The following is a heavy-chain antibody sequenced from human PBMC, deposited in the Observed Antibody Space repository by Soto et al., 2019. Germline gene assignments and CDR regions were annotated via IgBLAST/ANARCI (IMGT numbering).Heavy chain of an antibody. Sequence: SETLSLTCAVYGGSFSGYYWSWIRQPPGKGLEWIGEINHSGSTNYNPSLKSRVTISVDTSKNQFSLKLSSVTAADTAVYYCARGPFGSGTVLTGYYFGPSGYYMDVWGKGTTVTVSS. J-gene: IGHJ6*03. CDR3: ARGPFGSGTVLTGYYFGPSGYYMDV. D-gene: IGHD3-9*01. CDR2: INHSGST. CDR1: GGSFSGYY. V-gene: IGHV4-34*01.